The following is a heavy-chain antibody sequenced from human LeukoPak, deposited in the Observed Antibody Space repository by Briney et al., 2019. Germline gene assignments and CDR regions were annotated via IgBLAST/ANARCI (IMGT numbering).Heavy chain of an antibody. Sequence: ASVKVSCTASGYIFTGHYIHWVRQAPGQGLEWMGRIIPNSGGTKYAKKFQGRVTMTRDTSISTAYMELSRLGSDDTAVYYCARERTISANWFDPWGQGTLVTVSS. D-gene: IGHD3-3*01. CDR2: IIPNSGGT. CDR3: ARERTISANWFDP. CDR1: GYIFTGHY. J-gene: IGHJ5*02. V-gene: IGHV1-2*06.